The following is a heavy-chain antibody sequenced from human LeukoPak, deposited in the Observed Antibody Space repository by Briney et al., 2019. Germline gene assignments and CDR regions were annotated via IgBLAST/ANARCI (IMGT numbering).Heavy chain of an antibody. CDR2: FDPEDGET. V-gene: IGHV1-24*01. J-gene: IGHJ4*02. CDR3: ATILYSGSYYSFDY. CDR1: GYTLTELS. D-gene: IGHD1-26*01. Sequence: ASVKVSCKVSGYTLTELSMHWVRQAPGKGLGWMGGFDPEDGETIYAQKFQGRVTMTEDTSTDTAYMELSSLRSEDTAVYYCATILYSGSYYSFDYWGQGTLVTVSS.